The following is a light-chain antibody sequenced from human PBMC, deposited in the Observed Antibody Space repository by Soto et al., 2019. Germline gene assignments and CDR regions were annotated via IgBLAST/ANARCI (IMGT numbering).Light chain of an antibody. Sequence: QPALTQPASVSGSPGQSITISCTGTSSDVGSYNLVSWYQQHPGKAPKLMIYEVSKRPSGVSNRFSGSKSGNTASLTISGLQAEDEADYYCCSYAGSSTYVFGTGTKVTDL. CDR2: EVS. CDR1: SSDVGSYNL. CDR3: CSYAGSSTYV. V-gene: IGLV2-23*02. J-gene: IGLJ1*01.